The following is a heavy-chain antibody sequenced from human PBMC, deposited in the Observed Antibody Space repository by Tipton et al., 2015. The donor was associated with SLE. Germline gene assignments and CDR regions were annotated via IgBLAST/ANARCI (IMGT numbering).Heavy chain of an antibody. CDR3: AMGYSNRWRYVDY. V-gene: IGHV1-69*18. CDR1: GGTFSSYA. J-gene: IGHJ4*02. Sequence: QLVQSGPEVKQPGSSVKVSCKASGGTFSSYAISWVRQAPGQGLEWMGRIIPVFHTANYAQKFQGRVTITADESTNKAHMELSSLRSEDAAVLYCAMGYSNRWRYVDYWGQGTLVPVSS. CDR2: IIPVFHTA. D-gene: IGHD6-13*01.